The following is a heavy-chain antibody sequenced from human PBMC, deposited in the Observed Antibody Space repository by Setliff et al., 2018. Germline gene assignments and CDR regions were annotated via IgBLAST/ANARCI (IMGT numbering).Heavy chain of an antibody. V-gene: IGHV4-39*07. CDR1: GGSISNSNNP. CDR3: ASWGSGSYYPPHY. CDR2: IYYSGST. D-gene: IGHD1-26*01. Sequence: SETLSLTCTVSGGSISNSNNPWGWIRQPPGKGLEWIGSIYYSGSTYYNPSLKSRVTISVDTSKNQFSLKLSSVTAADTAVYYCASWGSGSYYPPHYWGQGTLVTAPQ. J-gene: IGHJ4*02.